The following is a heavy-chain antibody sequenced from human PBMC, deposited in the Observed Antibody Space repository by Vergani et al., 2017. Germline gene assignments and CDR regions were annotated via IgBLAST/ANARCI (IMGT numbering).Heavy chain of an antibody. D-gene: IGHD3-9*01. CDR3: ARGGDILTGYYPTLLDY. CDR2: IYYSGST. CDR1: GGSISSYY. J-gene: IGHJ4*02. Sequence: QVQLQESGPGLVKPSETLSLTCTVSGGSISSYYWSWIRQPPGKGLEWIGYIYYSGSTHYNPSLKSRVTISVDTSKNQFSLKLSSVTAADTAVYYCARGGDILTGYYPTLLDYWGQGTLVTVSS. V-gene: IGHV4-59*01.